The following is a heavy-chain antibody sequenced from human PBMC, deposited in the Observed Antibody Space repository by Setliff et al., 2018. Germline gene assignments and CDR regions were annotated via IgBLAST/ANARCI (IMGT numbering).Heavy chain of an antibody. CDR1: GGSFSGYY. V-gene: IGHV4-34*01. Sequence: SETLSLTCAVYGGSFSGYYWSWIRQPPGKGLEWIGEINHSGSTNYNPSLKSRVTISVDTSKNQLSLKLNSVTAADTAVYYCARILEYCSSTSCYTLDYWGQGTLVTVSS. D-gene: IGHD2-2*02. CDR2: INHSGST. J-gene: IGHJ4*02. CDR3: ARILEYCSSTSCYTLDY.